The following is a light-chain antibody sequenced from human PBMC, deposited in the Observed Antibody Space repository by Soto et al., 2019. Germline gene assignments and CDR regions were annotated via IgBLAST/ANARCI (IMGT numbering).Light chain of an antibody. Sequence: VVLTQSPATRSLSPGERATLSCRTSLSVSVYLDWYQQKPGQAPRLLISDASNRATGIPARFSGSGSGTDFTLTISSLEPEDFAVYYCHQRQYSPPITFGQGTRLEIK. J-gene: IGKJ5*01. CDR2: DAS. CDR3: HQRQYSPPIT. CDR1: LSVSVY. V-gene: IGKV3-11*01.